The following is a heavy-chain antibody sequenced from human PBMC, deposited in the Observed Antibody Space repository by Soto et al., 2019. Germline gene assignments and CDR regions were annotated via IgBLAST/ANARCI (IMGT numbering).Heavy chain of an antibody. CDR1: GFTVSSNY. J-gene: IGHJ2*01. Sequence: VQLVESGGGLVQPGGSLRLSCAASGFTVSSNYMSWVRQAPGKGLEWVSVIYSGGSTYYADSVKGRFTISRHNSKNTLYLQMNSLRAEDTAVYYCARLGIAAAGTLWYFDLWGRGTLVTVSS. CDR2: IYSGGST. D-gene: IGHD6-13*01. CDR3: ARLGIAAAGTLWYFDL. V-gene: IGHV3-53*04.